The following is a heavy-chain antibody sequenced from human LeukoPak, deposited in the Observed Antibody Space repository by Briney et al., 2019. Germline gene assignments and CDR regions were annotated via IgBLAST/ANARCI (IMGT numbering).Heavy chain of an antibody. CDR3: ASIKVAVAGSGA. Sequence: PGGSLRLSCAASGFTVSSNYMSWVRQAPGKGLEWVSVIYSGGSTYYADSVKGGFTISRDNSKNTLYLQMNSLRAEDTAVYYCASIKVAVAGSGAWGQGTLVTVSS. V-gene: IGHV3-53*01. CDR2: IYSGGST. CDR1: GFTVSSNY. J-gene: IGHJ4*02. D-gene: IGHD6-19*01.